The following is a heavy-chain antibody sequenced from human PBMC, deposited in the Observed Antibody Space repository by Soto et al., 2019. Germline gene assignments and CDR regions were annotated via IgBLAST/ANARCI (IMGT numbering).Heavy chain of an antibody. V-gene: IGHV3-30*18. CDR2: IPYDGSNR. CDR3: AKRKGMKYYYGMDV. J-gene: IGHJ6*02. D-gene: IGHD3-10*01. Sequence: QVQLVESGGGVVQPGRSLRLSCAASGFTFSSYGMHWVRQAPGKGLEWVAVIPYDGSNRYYADSVKGRFTISRDNSKNTLNLHTSSLRAEDTAVYYCAKRKGMKYYYGMDVWGRGTTVTVSS. CDR1: GFTFSSYG.